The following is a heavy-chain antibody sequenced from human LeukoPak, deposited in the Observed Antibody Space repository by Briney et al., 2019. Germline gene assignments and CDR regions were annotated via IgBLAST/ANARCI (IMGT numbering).Heavy chain of an antibody. Sequence: GESLKISCKGSGYSFTNYWIGWVRQMPGKGLEWMGIIYPGDSDTRYSPSSQGQVTISADKSISTAYLQWSSLKASDTAMYYCARNYYGSGSSPSSEYWGQGTLVTVSS. V-gene: IGHV5-51*01. CDR3: ARNYYGSGSSPSSEY. J-gene: IGHJ4*02. D-gene: IGHD3-10*01. CDR2: IYPGDSDT. CDR1: GYSFTNYW.